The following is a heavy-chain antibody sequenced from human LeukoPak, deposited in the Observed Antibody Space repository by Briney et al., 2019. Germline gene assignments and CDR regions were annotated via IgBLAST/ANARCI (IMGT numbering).Heavy chain of an antibody. D-gene: IGHD6-19*01. V-gene: IGHV3-30*04. CDR3: ARDRRAVAVYFDY. J-gene: IGHJ4*02. CDR1: GFTFDSYA. Sequence: GGSLRLSCAASGFTFDSYAMHWVRQAPGKGLEWVAVTSYDGSINYYADSVRGRFTISRDNSENTVYLEINNLRTEDTAVYYCARDRRAVAVYFDYWGQGTLVTVSS. CDR2: TSYDGSIN.